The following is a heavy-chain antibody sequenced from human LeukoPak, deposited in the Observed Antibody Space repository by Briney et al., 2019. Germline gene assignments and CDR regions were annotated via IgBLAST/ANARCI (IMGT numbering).Heavy chain of an antibody. V-gene: IGHV4-61*02. CDR2: IYTSGST. CDR1: GGSISSGSYY. Sequence: PSETLSLTCTVSGGSISSGSYYWSWIRQPAGKGLEWIGRIYTSGSTNYNPSLKSRVTISVDTSKNQFSLKLSSVTAADAAVYYCARGEAYYGSGSYPKSPYLYFDLWGRGTLVTVSS. CDR3: ARGEAYYGSGSYPKSPYLYFDL. J-gene: IGHJ2*01. D-gene: IGHD3-10*01.